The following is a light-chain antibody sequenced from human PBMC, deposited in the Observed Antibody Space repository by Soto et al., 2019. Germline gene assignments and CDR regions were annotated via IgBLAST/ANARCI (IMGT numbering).Light chain of an antibody. CDR2: GAS. J-gene: IGKJ5*01. CDR1: QSVSSN. CDR3: QQYNNWPPIT. V-gene: IGKV3D-15*01. Sequence: IVLTQSPGTLSFSPWQRATLSCRASQSVSSNLAWYQQKPGQAPRLLIYGASTRATGIPARFSGSGSGTEFTLTISSLQSEDFAAYYCQQYNNWPPITFGQGTRLEIK.